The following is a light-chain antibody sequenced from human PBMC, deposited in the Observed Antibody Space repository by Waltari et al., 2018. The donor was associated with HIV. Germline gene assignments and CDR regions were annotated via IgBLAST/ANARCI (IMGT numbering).Light chain of an antibody. Sequence: QSALTQPPSVSGSPGQSVTISCTGTSSDVGYYNRVSWYQQPPGTAPKLMIYEVSSRPSGVPERFSWAKSGNTASLTISELQAEDEGDYYCSSYTTSSTFVVFGGGTKLTVL. J-gene: IGLJ2*01. CDR3: SSYTTSSTFVV. CDR2: EVS. V-gene: IGLV2-18*02. CDR1: SSDVGYYNR.